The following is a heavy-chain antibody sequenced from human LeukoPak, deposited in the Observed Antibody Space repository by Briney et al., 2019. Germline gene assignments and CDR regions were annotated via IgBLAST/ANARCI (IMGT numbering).Heavy chain of an antibody. J-gene: IGHJ3*01. CDR2: ISDDGSNE. Sequence: PGGSLRLSCAASGFTFSSYAIHWVRQAPGRGLEWVAVISDDGSNERCADSVKGRFTISRDNSKNTLSLQMNSLRAEDTAVYYWGGDTVTRGQVVFDVWGQGKMVTVSS. D-gene: IGHD4-17*01. V-gene: IGHV3-30-3*01. CDR3: GGDTVTRGQVVFDV. CDR1: GFTFSSYA.